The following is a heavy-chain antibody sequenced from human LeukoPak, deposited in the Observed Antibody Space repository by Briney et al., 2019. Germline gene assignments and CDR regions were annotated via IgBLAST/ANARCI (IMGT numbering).Heavy chain of an antibody. V-gene: IGHV3-53*01. CDR3: ARHYCSGGSCYYYYYGMDV. Sequence: GGSLRLSCAASGFTVSSNYMSWVRQAPGKGLEWVSVIYSGGSTYYAESVKGRFTISRDNSKNTLYLQMNSLRAEDTAVYYCARHYCSGGSCYYYYYGMDVWGRGTTVTVSS. D-gene: IGHD2-15*01. CDR1: GFTVSSNY. J-gene: IGHJ6*02. CDR2: IYSGGST.